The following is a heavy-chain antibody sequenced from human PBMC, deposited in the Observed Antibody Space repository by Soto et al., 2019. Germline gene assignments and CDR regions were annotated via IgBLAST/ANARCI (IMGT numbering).Heavy chain of an antibody. CDR3: VMVDNYVTPTPQDV. Sequence: QVQLVQSGDEVKKPGASVKVSCKASGYIFVNYGIASVRQAPRQGLEWMGWISPYTGNTHSASKVQGRLTMTTDTCTSTAYMDLGSLTSDDTAVYYCVMVDNYVTPTPQDVWGQGTTVTVSS. CDR2: ISPYTGNT. CDR1: GYIFVNYG. D-gene: IGHD3-16*01. J-gene: IGHJ6*02. V-gene: IGHV1-18*01.